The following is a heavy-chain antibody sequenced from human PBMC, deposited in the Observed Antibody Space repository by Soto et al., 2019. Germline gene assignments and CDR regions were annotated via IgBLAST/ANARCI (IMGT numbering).Heavy chain of an antibody. CDR1: GYKFSSYA. D-gene: IGHD2-2*02. Sequence: QLQLMQSGGEARNPGASVKVSCEASGYKFSSYAVSWLRQAPGQGLEWMGLITPNSGYTNYAQKFQGRLILTTDIPSSTAYMELTSLTYDDTAMYCCATSYYTGFDPWGQGMLVSVS. CDR2: ITPNSGYT. V-gene: IGHV1-18*01. J-gene: IGHJ5*02. CDR3: ATSYYTGFDP.